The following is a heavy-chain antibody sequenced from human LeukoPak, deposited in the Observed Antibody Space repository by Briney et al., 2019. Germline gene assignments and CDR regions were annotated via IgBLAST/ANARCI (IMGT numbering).Heavy chain of an antibody. CDR1: GFNFGDYA. V-gene: IGHV3-49*03. D-gene: IGHD2-15*01. CDR2: IKMKAHGATT. J-gene: IGHJ5*02. Sequence: SLRLSCITSGFNFGDYAMSWFRQAPGKGLEWVGLIKMKAHGATTEYAVSVKGRFFISRDDSNSVAYLQVYSLEAEDTAIYYCSRDCPRGDCSGETCGWFDPWGQGTLVTVSS. CDR3: SRDCPRGDCSGETCGWFDP.